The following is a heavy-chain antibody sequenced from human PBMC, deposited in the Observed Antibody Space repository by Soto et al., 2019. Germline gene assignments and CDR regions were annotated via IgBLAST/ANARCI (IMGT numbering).Heavy chain of an antibody. J-gene: IGHJ6*02. D-gene: IGHD6-19*01. CDR2: ISAYNGNT. Sequence: ASVKVSCKASGYTFTSYGISWVRQAPGQGLEWMGWISAYNGNTNYAQKLQGRVTMTTDTSTSTAYMELRSLRSDDTAVYYCARREVNGGWYQVVGFDYYYGMDVWG. CDR3: ARREVNGGWYQVVGFDYYYGMDV. CDR1: GYTFTSYG. V-gene: IGHV1-18*01.